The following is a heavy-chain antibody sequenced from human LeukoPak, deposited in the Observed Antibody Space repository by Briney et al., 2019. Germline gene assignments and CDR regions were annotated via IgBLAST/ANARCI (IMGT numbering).Heavy chain of an antibody. V-gene: IGHV4-31*03. Sequence: SQTLSLTCTVSGGSISSGGYYWSWIRQHPGKGLEWIGYIYYSGSTYYNPSLKSRVTISVDTSKNQFSLKLSSVTAADTAVYYCAREYRGKPGYFQHWGQGTLVTVSS. CDR1: GGSISSGGYY. CDR2: IYYSGST. D-gene: IGHD4-23*01. J-gene: IGHJ1*01. CDR3: AREYRGKPGYFQH.